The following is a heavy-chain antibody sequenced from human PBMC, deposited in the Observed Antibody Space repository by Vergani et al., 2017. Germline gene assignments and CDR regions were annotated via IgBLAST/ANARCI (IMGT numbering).Heavy chain of an antibody. CDR1: GASISSYF. J-gene: IGHJ5*02. D-gene: IGHD5-24*01. Sequence: VQLQESGPGRLKPSETLSLTCSVSGASISSYFWSWSRQPAGKGLEWLGRVHTDGTAYYNPSLRTRVRLSADLSQSQFSLKMTSLTAADTAVYFCARDQWDDDGPRGWFAPWGQGVLVTVSS. CDR2: VHTDGTA. V-gene: IGHV4-4*07. CDR3: ARDQWDDDGPRGWFAP.